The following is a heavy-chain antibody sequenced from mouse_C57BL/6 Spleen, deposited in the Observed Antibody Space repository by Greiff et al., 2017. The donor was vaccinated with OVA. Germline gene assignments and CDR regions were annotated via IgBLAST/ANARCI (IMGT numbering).Heavy chain of an antibody. J-gene: IGHJ4*01. CDR1: GYTFTDYY. CDR3: ARGYDYPHYYAMDY. Sequence: EVQLQQSGPELVKPGASVKISCKASGYTFTDYYMNWVKQSHGKSLEWIGDINPNNGGTSYNQKFKGKATLTVDKSSSTAYMELRSLTSEDSAVYYGARGYDYPHYYAMDYWGQGTSVTVSS. CDR2: INPNNGGT. V-gene: IGHV1-26*01. D-gene: IGHD2-4*01.